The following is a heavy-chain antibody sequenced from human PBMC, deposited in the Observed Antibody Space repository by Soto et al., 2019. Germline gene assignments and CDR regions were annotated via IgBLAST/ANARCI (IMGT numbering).Heavy chain of an antibody. CDR1: GGSISSSSYY. V-gene: IGHV4-39*01. Sequence: SETLSLTCTVSGGSISSSSYYWGWIRQPPGKGLEWIGSIYYSGSTYYNPSLKSRVTISVDTSKNQFSLKLSSVTAADTAVYYCARQPSILKLNWFDPWGQGTLVTVSS. CDR3: ARQPSILKLNWFDP. D-gene: IGHD3-3*01. J-gene: IGHJ5*02. CDR2: IYYSGST.